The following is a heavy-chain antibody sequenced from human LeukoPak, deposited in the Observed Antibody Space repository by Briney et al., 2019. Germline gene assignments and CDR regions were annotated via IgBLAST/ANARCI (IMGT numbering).Heavy chain of an antibody. Sequence: GGSLRLSCAASGFTFSNYAMSWVRQAPGKGLEWVSGISWNSGSIGYADSVKGRFTISRDNAKNSLYLQMNSLRAEDMALYYCAKGTYSSWYYFDYWGKGTTVTVSS. CDR1: GFTFSNYA. CDR3: AKGTYSSWYYFDY. D-gene: IGHD6-13*01. CDR2: ISWNSGSI. V-gene: IGHV3-9*03. J-gene: IGHJ4*03.